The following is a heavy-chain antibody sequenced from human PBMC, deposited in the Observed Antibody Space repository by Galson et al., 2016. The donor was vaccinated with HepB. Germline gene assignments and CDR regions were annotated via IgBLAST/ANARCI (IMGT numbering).Heavy chain of an antibody. CDR2: IYSGGNT. V-gene: IGHV3-53*01. D-gene: IGHD2/OR15-2a*01. CDR1: GGSISSNKW. J-gene: IGHJ4*02. Sequence: ETLSLTCAVSGGSISSNKWWSWVRQPPGKGLEWVSVIYSGGNTFYADSVKGRFTISRDNSKNSLYLQMNSLRAEDTAVYYCARRFNSCSGCHWLGDNWGQGTLVTVSS. CDR3: ARRFNSCSGCHWLGDN.